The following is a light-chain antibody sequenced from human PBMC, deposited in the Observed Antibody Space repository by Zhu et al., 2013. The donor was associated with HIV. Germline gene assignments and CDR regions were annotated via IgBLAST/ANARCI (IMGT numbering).Light chain of an antibody. CDR1: KLGDKY. CDR3: QAWDSSTYV. V-gene: IGLV3-1*01. CDR2: QDS. J-gene: IGLJ1*01. Sequence: SYELTQPPSVSVSPGQTATITCSGDKLGDKYVYWYQQKPGQSPVLVIYQDSTRPSGIPERFSGSNSGNTATLTISGTQAMDEADYYCQAWDSSTYVFGTGTKVTVL.